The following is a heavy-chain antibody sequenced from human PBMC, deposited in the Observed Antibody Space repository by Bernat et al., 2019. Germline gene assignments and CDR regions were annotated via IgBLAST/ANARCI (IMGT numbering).Heavy chain of an antibody. CDR2: IKEDGSEK. Sequence: DVQLVESGGGLVQPGGSLRLSCAASGFTFSHYWMSWVRQAPGKGLEWVANIKEDGSEKYYLDHVKCRFTISRDNSKNALYLLMNSLRAEDTAVYFCARDNYDTSPLDYWGQGTLVSVSS. CDR3: ARDNYDTSPLDY. V-gene: IGHV3-7*01. D-gene: IGHD3-22*01. CDR1: GFTFSHYW. J-gene: IGHJ4*02.